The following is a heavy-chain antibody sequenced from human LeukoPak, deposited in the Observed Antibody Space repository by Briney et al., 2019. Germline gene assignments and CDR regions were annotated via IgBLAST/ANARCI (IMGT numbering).Heavy chain of an antibody. Sequence: PGRSLRLSCAASGFTVSSNYMTWVRQAPGKGLEWVSIIYSGGTTYYADSVKGRFTISRDNSKNTLYLQMNSLRAEDTAVYYCARVLVGATEAFYYYYGMDVWGQGTTVTVSS. V-gene: IGHV3-53*01. J-gene: IGHJ6*02. CDR1: GFTVSSNY. CDR3: ARVLVGATEAFYYYYGMDV. D-gene: IGHD1-26*01. CDR2: IYSGGTT.